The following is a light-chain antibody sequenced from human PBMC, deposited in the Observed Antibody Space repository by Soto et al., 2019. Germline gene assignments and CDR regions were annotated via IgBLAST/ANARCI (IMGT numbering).Light chain of an antibody. V-gene: IGKV1-9*01. J-gene: IGKJ5*01. CDR2: GAS. CDR1: QGTSSY. Sequence: DIQLTQSPSFLSASVGDRVTITCRSSQGTSSYLAWFQQKPGRAPKLLIYGASTLQSGVPARFSGSGSGTDFTPTISNLQPEDFATYYCQQLNAYPLTFGQGTRLEIK. CDR3: QQLNAYPLT.